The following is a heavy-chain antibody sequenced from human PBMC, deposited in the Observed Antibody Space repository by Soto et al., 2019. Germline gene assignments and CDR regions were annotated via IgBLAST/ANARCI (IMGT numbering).Heavy chain of an antibody. D-gene: IGHD6-6*01. V-gene: IGHV3-21*01. CDR2: ISSSSSYI. CDR3: ARELSIAARRTADY. CDR1: GFTFSSYS. J-gene: IGHJ4*02. Sequence: EVQLVESGGGLVKPGGSLRLSCAASGFTFSSYSMNWVRQAPGKGLEWVSSISSSSSYIYYADSVKGRFTISGDNAKNSLYLQMNSLRAEDTAVYYCARELSIAARRTADYWGQGTLVTVSS.